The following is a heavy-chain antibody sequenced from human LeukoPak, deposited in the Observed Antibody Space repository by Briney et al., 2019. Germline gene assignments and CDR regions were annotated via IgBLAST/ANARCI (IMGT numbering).Heavy chain of an antibody. CDR2: INSDGSST. Sequence: PGGSLRLSCAASGFTFSSNWMHWVRQAPGKGLVWVSRINSDGSSTTYADSVKGRFSISRDNAKNTLYLQMNSLRAEGTAVYYCARDPTYSGTYVYFDYWGQGILVTVSS. CDR3: ARDPTYSGTYVYFDY. CDR1: GFTFSSNW. V-gene: IGHV3-74*03. J-gene: IGHJ4*02. D-gene: IGHD1-26*01.